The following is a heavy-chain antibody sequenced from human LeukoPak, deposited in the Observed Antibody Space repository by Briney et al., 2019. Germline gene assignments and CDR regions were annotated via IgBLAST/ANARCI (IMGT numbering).Heavy chain of an antibody. V-gene: IGHV1-18*01. CDR1: GYTFTSYG. D-gene: IGHD3-22*01. CDR3: ARDPLYYYDSSGYSEPNFDY. Sequence: ASVKVSCKASGYTFTSYGISWVRQAPGQGLEWMGWISAYNGNTNYAQKLQGRVTMTTDTSTSTAYMELRSLRPDDTAVYYCARDPLYYYDSSGYSEPNFDYWGQGTLVTVSS. J-gene: IGHJ4*02. CDR2: ISAYNGNT.